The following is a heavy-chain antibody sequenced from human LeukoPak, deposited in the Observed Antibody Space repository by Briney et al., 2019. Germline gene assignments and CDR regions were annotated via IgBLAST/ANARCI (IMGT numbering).Heavy chain of an antibody. CDR3: ARAMVRGVIIGGLNL. Sequence: GESLKISCKGSGYSFTSYGISWVRQAPGQGLEWMGWISAYNGNTNYAQKLQGRVTMTTDTSTSTAYMELRSLRSDDTAVYYCARAMVRGVIIGGLNLWGQGTLVTVAS. CDR1: GYSFTSYG. J-gene: IGHJ5*02. CDR2: ISAYNGNT. D-gene: IGHD3-10*01. V-gene: IGHV1-18*01.